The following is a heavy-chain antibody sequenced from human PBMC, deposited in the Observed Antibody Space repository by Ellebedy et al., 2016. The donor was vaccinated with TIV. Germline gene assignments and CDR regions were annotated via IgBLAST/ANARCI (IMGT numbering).Heavy chain of an antibody. Sequence: MPSETLSLTCTVSGDSLNSYYWSWIRQPAGIGLEWIGRIHSSGTTRYNPSLQSRVTMSVDTSNNQFSLKLSSVTAADTAVYYCARQRRGGYPVGFDYWGQGTLVTVSS. CDR3: ARQRRGGYPVGFDY. CDR1: GDSLNSYY. V-gene: IGHV4-4*07. CDR2: IHSSGTT. D-gene: IGHD5-24*01. J-gene: IGHJ4*02.